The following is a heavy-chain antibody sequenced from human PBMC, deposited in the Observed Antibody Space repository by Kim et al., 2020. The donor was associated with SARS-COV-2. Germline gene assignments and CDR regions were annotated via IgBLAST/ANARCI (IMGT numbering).Heavy chain of an antibody. CDR2: IYYTGST. Sequence: SETLSLTCSVSGDSVTTTSFYWGWIRQPPGKGLEWIGSIYYTGSTHYNPSLKSQITISEDTSQNQFSLNVNSVTAADPAVYYCARISLFGVIYWGPGTLVTVSS. CDR3: ARISLFGVIY. J-gene: IGHJ4*02. V-gene: IGHV4-39*01. D-gene: IGHD3-3*01. CDR1: GDSVTTTSFY.